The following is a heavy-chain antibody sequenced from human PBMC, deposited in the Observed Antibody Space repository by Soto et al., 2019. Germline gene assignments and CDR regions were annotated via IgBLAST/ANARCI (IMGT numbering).Heavy chain of an antibody. J-gene: IGHJ6*02. CDR1: GYSFTSYW. Sequence: GESLKISCKGSGYSFTSYWISWVRQMPGKGLEWMGRIDPSDSYTNYSPSFQGHVTISADKSISTAYLQWSSLKASDTAMYYCAKGDIVATAQYYYGMDVWGQGTTVTVSS. CDR2: IDPSDSYT. V-gene: IGHV5-10-1*01. D-gene: IGHD5-12*01. CDR3: AKGDIVATAQYYYGMDV.